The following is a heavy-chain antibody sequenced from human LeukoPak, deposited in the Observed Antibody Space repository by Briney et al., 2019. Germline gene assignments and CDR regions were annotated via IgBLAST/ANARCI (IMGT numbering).Heavy chain of an antibody. V-gene: IGHV4-30-2*01. CDR3: ARGPNYYGSGSYYSYYFDY. CDR1: GGSTGGGDYSISSGGYY. J-gene: IGHJ4*02. D-gene: IGHD3-10*01. Sequence: SETLSLTCSVSGGSTGGGDYSISSGGYYWSWVRQPPGKGLEWIGHIHQRGSTYYNPSLKSRVTISVDRPKNQVSLKLIAMTAADTAVYYCARGPNYYGSGSYYSYYFDYWGQGTLVTVSS. CDR2: IHQRGST.